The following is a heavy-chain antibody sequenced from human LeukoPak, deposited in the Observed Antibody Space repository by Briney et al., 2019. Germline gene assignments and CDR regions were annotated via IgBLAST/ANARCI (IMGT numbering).Heavy chain of an antibody. CDR3: AKASVSFRRYGSGSYQYYFDY. CDR1: GFTFSSYS. J-gene: IGHJ4*02. V-gene: IGHV3-23*01. Sequence: PGGSLRLSCAASGFTFSSYSMNWVRQAPGKGLEWVSAISGSGGSTYYADSVKGRFTISRDNSKNTLYLQMNSLRAEDTAVYYCAKASVSFRRYGSGSYQYYFDYWGQGTLVTVSS. D-gene: IGHD3-10*01. CDR2: ISGSGGST.